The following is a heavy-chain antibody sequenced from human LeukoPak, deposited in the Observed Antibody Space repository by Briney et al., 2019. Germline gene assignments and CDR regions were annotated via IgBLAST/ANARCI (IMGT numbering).Heavy chain of an antibody. V-gene: IGHV3-23*01. J-gene: IGHJ4*02. CDR1: GFTFSSYA. CDR2: ISGSGGSR. D-gene: IGHD6-19*01. CDR3: AKVGSGWYRGCFDY. Sequence: GGSLRLSCAASGFTFSSYAMSWVRQAPGKGLEWVSAISGSGGSRYYADSVKGRFTISRDNSKNTLYLQMNSLRAEDTAVYYCAKVGSGWYRGCFDYWGQGTLVTVSS.